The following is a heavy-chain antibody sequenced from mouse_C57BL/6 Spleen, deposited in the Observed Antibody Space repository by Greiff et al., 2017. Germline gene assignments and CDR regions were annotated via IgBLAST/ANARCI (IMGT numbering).Heavy chain of an antibody. D-gene: IGHD2-5*01. V-gene: IGHV1-81*01. CDR1: GYTFTSYG. CDR2: IYPRSGNT. CDR3: ARWDYSNYPFDY. J-gene: IGHJ2*01. Sequence: QVQLKQSGAELARPGASVKLSCKASGYTFTSYGISWVKQRTGQGLEWIGEIYPRSGNTYYNEKFKGKATLTADKSSSTAYMELRSLTSEDSAVYFCARWDYSNYPFDYWGQGTTLTVSS.